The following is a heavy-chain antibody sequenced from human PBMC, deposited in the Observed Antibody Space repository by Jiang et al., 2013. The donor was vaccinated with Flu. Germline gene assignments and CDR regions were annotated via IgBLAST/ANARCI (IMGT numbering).Heavy chain of an antibody. CDR2: INPSGGST. V-gene: IGHV1-46*01. J-gene: IGHJ6*02. CDR3: ARAVTIPEYYYYYGMDV. CDR1: GYTFTSYY. Sequence: SGYTFTSYYMHWVRQAPGQGLEWMGIINPSGGSTSYAQKFQGRVTMTRDTSTSTVYMELSSLRSEDTAVYYCARAVTIPEYYYYYGMDVWGQGTTVTVSS. D-gene: IGHD3-3*01.